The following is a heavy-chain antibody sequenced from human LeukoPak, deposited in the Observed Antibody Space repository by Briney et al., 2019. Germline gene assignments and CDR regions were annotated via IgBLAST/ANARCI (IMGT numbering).Heavy chain of an antibody. CDR3: VRRRERQGRSVSDI. J-gene: IGHJ3*02. CDR2: INEVGSET. D-gene: IGHD1-26*01. CDR1: GLTFSNYW. Sequence: GGSLRLSCSVSGLTFSNYWMGWIRQAPGKGLEWVANINEVGSETYYVDSVKGRFTISRDNSKNSLYLQMNTLTAEDTAVFYCVRRRERQGRSVSDIWGQGTMVTVS. V-gene: IGHV3-7*01.